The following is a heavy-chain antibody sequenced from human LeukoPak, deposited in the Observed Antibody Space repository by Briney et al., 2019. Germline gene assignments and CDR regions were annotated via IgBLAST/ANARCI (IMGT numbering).Heavy chain of an antibody. J-gene: IGHJ4*02. CDR2: IIPIFGTA. D-gene: IGHD6-19*01. CDR1: GGTFSSYA. CDR3: AREWGGIAVAGTGYFGY. Sequence: ALVKVSCKASGGTFSSYAISWVRQAPGQGLEWMGGIIPIFGTANYAQKFQGRVTITADESTSTAYMELSSLRSEDTAVYYCAREWGGIAVAGTGYFGYWGQGTLVTVSS. V-gene: IGHV1-69*13.